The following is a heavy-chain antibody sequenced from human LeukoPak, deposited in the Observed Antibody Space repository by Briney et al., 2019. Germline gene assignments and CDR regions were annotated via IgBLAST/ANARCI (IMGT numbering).Heavy chain of an antibody. J-gene: IGHJ4*02. D-gene: IGHD3-22*01. CDR2: ISGSGGST. V-gene: IGHV3-23*01. CDR1: GFTFTSYS. CDR3: AKHRFESGGYHSTD. Sequence: GGSLRLSCAASGFTFTSYSMNWVRQAPGKGLEWVSAISGSGGSTYYADSVKGRFTISRDNSKNTLYLQMNSLRDEDTAVYYCAKHRFESGGYHSTDWGQGTLVTVSS.